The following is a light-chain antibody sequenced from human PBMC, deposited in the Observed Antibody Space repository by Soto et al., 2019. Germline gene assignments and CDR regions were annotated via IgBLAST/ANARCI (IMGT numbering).Light chain of an antibody. Sequence: IVLTQSPGTLSLSPGERATLSCRASQSLSGNYLAWYQQKPGQAPRLLIFGVSSRATGIPDRFSGSGSGTDFTLTIIRLEPEDFAVYYCHHYGSSPYTFGLGTKLDIK. CDR2: GVS. CDR3: HHYGSSPYT. V-gene: IGKV3-20*01. J-gene: IGKJ2*01. CDR1: QSLSGNY.